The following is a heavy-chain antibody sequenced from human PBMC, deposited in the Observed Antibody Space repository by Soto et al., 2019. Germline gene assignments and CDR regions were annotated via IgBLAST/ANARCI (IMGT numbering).Heavy chain of an antibody. CDR3: ARVYSNYGYYYMDV. V-gene: IGHV4-31*03. CDR2: IYYSGST. Sequence: QVQLQESGPGLVKPSQTLSLTCTVSGGSISSGGYYWSWIRQHPGKGLEWIGYIYYSGSTYYNPSLKSRVTIAVDTSKNQFALKLSSVTAADTAVYYCARVYSNYGYYYMDVWGKGTTVTVSS. J-gene: IGHJ6*03. D-gene: IGHD4-4*01. CDR1: GGSISSGGYY.